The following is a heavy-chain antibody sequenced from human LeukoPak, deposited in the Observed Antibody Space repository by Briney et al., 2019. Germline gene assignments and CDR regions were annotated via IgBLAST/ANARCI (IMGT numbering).Heavy chain of an antibody. V-gene: IGHV4-34*01. CDR2: INHSGGT. CDR1: GGSFSGYY. J-gene: IGHJ4*02. CDR3: ARQHSSGYYHFDY. Sequence: SETLSLTCAVYGGSFSGYYWSWIRQPPGKGLEWIGEINHSGGTNYNPSLKSRVTMSLDTSKNQFSLNLTSVTAADTAVYYCARQHSSGYYHFDYWGQGTLVTVSS. D-gene: IGHD3-22*01.